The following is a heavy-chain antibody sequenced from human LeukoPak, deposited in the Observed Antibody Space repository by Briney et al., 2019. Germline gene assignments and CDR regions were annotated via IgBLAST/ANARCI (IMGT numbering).Heavy chain of an antibody. CDR2: FDPEDGET. Sequence: ASVKVSCKASGYTFTSYDINWVRQAPGKGLEWMGGFDPEDGETIYAQKFQGRVTMTEDTSTDTAYMELSSLRSEDTAVYYCATGRDIAVAAYFDYWGQGTLVTVSS. CDR3: ATGRDIAVAAYFDY. V-gene: IGHV1-24*01. CDR1: GYTFTSYD. J-gene: IGHJ4*02. D-gene: IGHD6-19*01.